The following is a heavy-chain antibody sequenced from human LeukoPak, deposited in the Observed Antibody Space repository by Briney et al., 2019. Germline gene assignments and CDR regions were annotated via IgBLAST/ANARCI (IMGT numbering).Heavy chain of an antibody. CDR1: GYTFTNYY. V-gene: IGHV1-46*01. D-gene: IGHD2-2*01. CDR3: ARDCLVLIPAAMSGFDP. Sequence: ASVKVSCKASGYTFTNYYIHWVRQAPGQGLEWMGLINPGGDNTNYAQNFQGRVTMATDTSTSTAYMELRSLRSDDTAVYYCARDCLVLIPAAMSGFDPWGQGTLVTVSS. J-gene: IGHJ5*02. CDR2: INPGGDNT.